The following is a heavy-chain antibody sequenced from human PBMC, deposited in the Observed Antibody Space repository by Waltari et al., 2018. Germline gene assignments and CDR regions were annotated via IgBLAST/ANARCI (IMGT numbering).Heavy chain of an antibody. CDR3: VRSLNFTSEM. J-gene: IGHJ3*02. CDR1: GFMFTDHW. CDR2: INIDGGVT. Sequence: EVRLAESGGGLVQPGGSLRLSCAASGFMFTDHWMHWVRQAPGKGLVWVSQINIDGGVTNYGNAVQGRFTISRDNAKKTIYLQMNGLRAEDTALYYCVRSLNFTSEMWGQGTMVTVSS. V-gene: IGHV3-74*01.